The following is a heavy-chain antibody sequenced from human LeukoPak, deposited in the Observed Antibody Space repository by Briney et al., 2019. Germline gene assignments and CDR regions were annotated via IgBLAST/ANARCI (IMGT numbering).Heavy chain of an antibody. CDR2: VSTGGAAT. J-gene: IGHJ4*02. CDR3: AKDSVSKSPEGGIWDFDY. Sequence: PGGSLRLSCAASGFTFSSFSMNWVRQAPGKGLEWVSTVSTGGAATYYADSVKGRFTISRDNSENTLYLQMNSLRAEDTAVYYCAKDSVSKSPEGGIWDFDYWGQGTLVTVSS. D-gene: IGHD1-14*01. CDR1: GFTFSSFS. V-gene: IGHV3-23*01.